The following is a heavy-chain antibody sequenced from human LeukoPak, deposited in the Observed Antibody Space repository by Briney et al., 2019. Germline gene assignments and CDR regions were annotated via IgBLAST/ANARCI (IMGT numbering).Heavy chain of an antibody. CDR3: AKAYSSGMYEDDYDY. CDR2: ISESGGST. V-gene: IGHV3-23*01. J-gene: IGHJ4*02. Sequence: PGGSLRLSCVVSGFTFSSYAMSWVRQAPGKGLEWVSAISESGGSTYYADSVKGRFTISRDSSKNTLYLQMRSLRAEDTAVYYCAKAYSSGMYEDDYDYWGQGTLVTVSS. CDR1: GFTFSSYA. D-gene: IGHD6-19*01.